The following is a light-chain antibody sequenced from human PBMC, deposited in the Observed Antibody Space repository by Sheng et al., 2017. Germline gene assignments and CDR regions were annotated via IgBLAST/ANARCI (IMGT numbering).Light chain of an antibody. CDR1: QSISNS. V-gene: IGKV1-39*01. CDR2: AAN. J-gene: IGKJ2*01. CDR3: QQSYTTPRT. Sequence: DILMTQSPSSLSASVGDRVTLTCRASQSISNSLNWYQQKPGEAPKLLIYAANNFHSGVPSRFSGSGSGTDFTLTISNLHPEDFATYYCQQSYTTPRTFGQGTKLEIK.